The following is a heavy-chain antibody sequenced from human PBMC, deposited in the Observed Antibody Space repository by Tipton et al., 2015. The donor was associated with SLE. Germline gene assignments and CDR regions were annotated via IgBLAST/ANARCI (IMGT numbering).Heavy chain of an antibody. V-gene: IGHV4-59*01. CDR3: ARDALLNAFDI. CDR1: GGSISSYY. Sequence: TLSLTCTVSGGSISSYYWSWIRQPPGKGLEWIGYIYYSGSTNYNPSLKSRVTISVDTSKNQFSLKLSSVTAAGTAVYYCARDALLNAFDIWGQGTMVTVSS. J-gene: IGHJ3*02. CDR2: IYYSGST.